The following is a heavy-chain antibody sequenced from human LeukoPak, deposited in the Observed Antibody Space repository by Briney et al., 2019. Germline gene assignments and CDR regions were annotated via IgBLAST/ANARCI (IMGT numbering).Heavy chain of an antibody. CDR3: ARHDYDLLTGYTINWFDP. J-gene: IGHJ5*02. Sequence: PSETLSLTCTVSGGSINSGTHYWGWVRQPPGKGLEWIGSIFYRGTLFYSPSLKSRVTVSIDTSKNQFSLKLSSVTAADTAVYYCARHDYDLLTGYTINWFDPWGQGTLVTVSS. D-gene: IGHD3-9*01. CDR2: IFYRGTL. V-gene: IGHV4-39*01. CDR1: GGSINSGTHY.